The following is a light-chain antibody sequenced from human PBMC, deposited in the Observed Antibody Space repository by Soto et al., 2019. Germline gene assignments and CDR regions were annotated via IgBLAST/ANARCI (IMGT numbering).Light chain of an antibody. CDR1: SSDVGSYNL. Sequence: QSLLTHPASVSGSPGQSITISCTGTSSDVGSYNLVSWYQQHPGKAPKLMIYEGSKRPSGVSNRFSGSNSGNTASLTISGLQAEDEADYYCCSYAGSSTFYVFGTGTKVTVL. J-gene: IGLJ1*01. CDR2: EGS. V-gene: IGLV2-23*03. CDR3: CSYAGSSTFYV.